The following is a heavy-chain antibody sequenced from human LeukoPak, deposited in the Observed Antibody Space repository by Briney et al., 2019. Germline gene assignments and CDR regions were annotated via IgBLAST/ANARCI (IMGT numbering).Heavy chain of an antibody. J-gene: IGHJ4*02. CDR2: ISGSDGST. D-gene: IGHD2-2*01. CDR1: GFTFSSYA. CDR3: AKVETSGGTNCYALDY. Sequence: GGSLRLSCAASGFTFSSYAMTWVRQAPDKGLEWVSAISGSDGSTYYADSVKGRFTISRDDSQNTLYLQMNSLSAEDTAVYYCAKVETSGGTNCYALDYWGQGTLVTVSS. V-gene: IGHV3-23*01.